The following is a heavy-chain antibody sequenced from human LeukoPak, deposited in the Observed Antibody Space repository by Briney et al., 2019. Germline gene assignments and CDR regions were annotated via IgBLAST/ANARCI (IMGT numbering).Heavy chain of an antibody. V-gene: IGHV1-18*01. Sequence: ASVKVSCKASGYIFTSYDISWVRQAPGQGLEWMGWIRSNDGHTKYAQKLRGRVTMTIDTSTTTVYMELRSLTSDDTAMYYCARQQLVPNWFDPWGQGTLVTVSS. D-gene: IGHD6-13*01. CDR3: ARQQLVPNWFDP. J-gene: IGHJ5*02. CDR2: IRSNDGHT. CDR1: GYIFTSYD.